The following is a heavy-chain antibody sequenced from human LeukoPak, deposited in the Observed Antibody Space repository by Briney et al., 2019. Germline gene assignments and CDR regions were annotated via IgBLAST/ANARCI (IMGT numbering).Heavy chain of an antibody. CDR1: GFTFSSYA. CDR2: ISASGGST. CDR3: AKPTYCGGDCYSPDY. J-gene: IGHJ4*02. Sequence: GGSLRLSCAASGFTFSSYAMNWIRQAPGKGLEWVSAISASGGSTYYADSVKGRFTISRDNSKDTLYLLMNSLRAEDTAVYYCAKPTYCGGDCYSPDYWGQGTLVTVSS. V-gene: IGHV3-23*01. D-gene: IGHD2-21*02.